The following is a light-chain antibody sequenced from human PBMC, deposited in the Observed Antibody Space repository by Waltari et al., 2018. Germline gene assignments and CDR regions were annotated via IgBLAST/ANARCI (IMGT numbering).Light chain of an antibody. CDR2: GAS. CDR3: QQYGSLPRT. J-gene: IGKJ1*01. Sequence: EIVLTPSPGTLSLSPGDRATLSCRASQSVTYNYIAWYQQKPGQAPSLLIYGASNRATGVPDRFSGSVSGTDFTLTIRSLEPEDFAVYHCQQYGSLPRTFGQGTRVEI. V-gene: IGKV3-20*01. CDR1: QSVTYNY.